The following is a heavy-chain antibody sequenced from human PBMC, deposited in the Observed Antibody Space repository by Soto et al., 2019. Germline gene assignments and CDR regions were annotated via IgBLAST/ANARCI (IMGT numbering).Heavy chain of an antibody. CDR1: GYSFTSYW. D-gene: IGHD3-3*01. Sequence: GESLEISCKGSGYSFTSYWIGWVRQMPGKGLEWMGIIYPGDSDTRYSPSFQGQVTISADKSISTAYLQWSSLKASDTAMYYCARLAPYDFWSGNFDYWGQGTLVTVSS. CDR3: ARLAPYDFWSGNFDY. J-gene: IGHJ4*02. CDR2: IYPGDSDT. V-gene: IGHV5-51*01.